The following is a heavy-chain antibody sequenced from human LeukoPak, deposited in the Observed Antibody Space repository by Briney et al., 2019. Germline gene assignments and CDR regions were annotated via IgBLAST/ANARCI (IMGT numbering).Heavy chain of an antibody. CDR1: GYTFTSYY. CDR3: ARAYCGGDCYIDY. J-gene: IGHJ4*02. CDR2: INPNSGGT. V-gene: IGHV1-2*02. D-gene: IGHD2-21*02. Sequence: ASVKVSCKASGYTFTSYYMHWVRQAPGQGLEWVGWINPNSGGTNFAQKFQGRVTMTRDTSISTAYMELSRLTSDDTAVYYCARAYCGGDCYIDYWGQGTLVIVSS.